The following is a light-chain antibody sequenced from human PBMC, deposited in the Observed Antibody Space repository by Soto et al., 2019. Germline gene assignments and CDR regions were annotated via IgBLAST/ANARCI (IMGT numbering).Light chain of an antibody. CDR1: QIIGCL. J-gene: IGKJ4*01. CDR3: HQRRQWPLT. V-gene: IGKV3-11*01. Sequence: EVVFTQATGTLTLCPVERATVSCWASQIIGCLLGWYQQIPDRAPRLLISDVSNRATGIPARFSGSGSGTDFTLTISSPESEDFAVYYCHQRRQWPLTFGGGTKVDIK. CDR2: DVS.